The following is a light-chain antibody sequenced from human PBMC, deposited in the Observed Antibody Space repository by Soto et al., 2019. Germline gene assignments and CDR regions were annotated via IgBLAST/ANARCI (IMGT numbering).Light chain of an antibody. Sequence: DIQMTQPPSTLSASVGDRVIISCRASQSISNWLAWYQQKPGKAPNLLIYKASSLKSGVPSRFSGSGSGTEFTLTISSLQPEDFATYYCQQLNSYLITFGQGTRLEIK. J-gene: IGKJ5*01. CDR2: KAS. CDR3: QQLNSYLIT. CDR1: QSISNW. V-gene: IGKV1-5*03.